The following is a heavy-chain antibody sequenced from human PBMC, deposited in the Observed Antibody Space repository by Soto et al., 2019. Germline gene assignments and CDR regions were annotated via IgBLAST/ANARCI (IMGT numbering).Heavy chain of an antibody. V-gene: IGHV3-23*01. D-gene: IGHD3-22*01. Sequence: GSLRLSFAASGFTFSSYATTWVRQAPGKGLEWVSGVSGSGGSTHYADSVKGRFTISRDNSKNTLYLQMISLRAEDTAVYYCAKDFDSGGYYFDYWGQGTLVTVSS. CDR3: AKDFDSGGYYFDY. J-gene: IGHJ4*02. CDR2: VSGSGGST. CDR1: GFTFSSYA.